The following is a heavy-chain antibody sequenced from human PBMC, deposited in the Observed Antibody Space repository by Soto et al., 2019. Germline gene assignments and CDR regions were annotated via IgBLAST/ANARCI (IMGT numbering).Heavy chain of an antibody. D-gene: IGHD3-22*01. CDR1: GFTFSSYS. CDR3: ARDPHYYDSSGYYFRAFDI. Sequence: GGSLRLSCAASGFTFSSYSMNWVRQAPGKGLEWLSYISSGSSTIYYAESVKGRFTISRDNAKNSLYLQMNSLRDEDTAVYYCARDPHYYDSSGYYFRAFDIWGQGTMVTVSS. V-gene: IGHV3-48*02. J-gene: IGHJ3*02. CDR2: ISSGSSTI.